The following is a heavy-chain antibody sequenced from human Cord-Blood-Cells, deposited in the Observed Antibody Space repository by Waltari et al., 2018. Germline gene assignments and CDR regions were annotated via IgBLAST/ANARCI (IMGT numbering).Heavy chain of an antibody. J-gene: IGHJ6*03. CDR3: ARETGYSSSWYYYYYYMDV. Sequence: QVQLPESGPGLAKPSETLSLTCTVSGGSISSYYWSWIRQPAGKGPEWIGRIYTSGSTNYNPSLKSRVTMSVDTSKNQFSLKLSSVTAADTAVYYCARETGYSSSWYYYYYYMDVWGKGTTVTVSS. CDR1: GGSISSYY. D-gene: IGHD6-13*01. CDR2: IYTSGST. V-gene: IGHV4-4*07.